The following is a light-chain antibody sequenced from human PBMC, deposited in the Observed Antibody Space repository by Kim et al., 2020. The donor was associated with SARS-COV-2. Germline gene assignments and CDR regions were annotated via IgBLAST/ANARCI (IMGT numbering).Light chain of an antibody. V-gene: IGLV3-25*01. Sequence: VSPGQTARITCSGDALPKQYAYWYQQKPGQAPVLVIYKDSERPSGIPERFSGSSSGTTVTLTISGVQAEEEADYYCQSADSSGTVVFGGGTQLTVL. CDR3: QSADSSGTVV. CDR1: ALPKQY. CDR2: KDS. J-gene: IGLJ2*01.